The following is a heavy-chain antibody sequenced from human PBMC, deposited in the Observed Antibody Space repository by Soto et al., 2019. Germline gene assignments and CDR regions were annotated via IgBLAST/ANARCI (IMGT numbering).Heavy chain of an antibody. Sequence: EVQLLESGGGLVQPGGSLRLSCAASGFTFSSYAMSWVRQAPGKGLEWVSGITGSGATTYYADAVQDRFTNSRDNSKSTLYLQMNSLRAEDTAVYYCAKGALNWFDPWGQGTLVTVSS. CDR1: GFTFSSYA. CDR2: ITGSGATT. J-gene: IGHJ5*02. V-gene: IGHV3-23*01. D-gene: IGHD3-16*01. CDR3: AKGALNWFDP.